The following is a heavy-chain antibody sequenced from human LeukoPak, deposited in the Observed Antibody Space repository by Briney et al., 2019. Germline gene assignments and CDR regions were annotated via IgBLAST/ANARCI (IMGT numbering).Heavy chain of an antibody. CDR1: GFTFSSYG. D-gene: IGHD3-3*01. Sequence: PGGSLRLSCAASGFTFSSYGMQWVRQAPGKGLEWVAVISYDGRNKYYADSVKGRFTISRDNSKNTLYLQMNSLRAEDTAVYYCAKSYYDFWSGYYQTSDYWGQGTLVTVSS. V-gene: IGHV3-30*18. CDR3: AKSYYDFWSGYYQTSDY. J-gene: IGHJ4*02. CDR2: ISYDGRNK.